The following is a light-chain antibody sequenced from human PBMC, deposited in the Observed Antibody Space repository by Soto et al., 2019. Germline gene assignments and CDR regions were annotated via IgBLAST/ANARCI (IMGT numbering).Light chain of an antibody. CDR3: CSYAGSYTLI. Sequence: QSVLTQPRSVSGSPGQSVTISCTGTSSNIGSYYYVSWYQQHPGKAPKLMIYDVSRRSSGVPDRFSGSKSGNTASLIISGLQAEDEADYYCCSYAGSYTLIFGGGTKLTVL. CDR2: DVS. J-gene: IGLJ2*01. CDR1: SSNIGSYYY. V-gene: IGLV2-11*01.